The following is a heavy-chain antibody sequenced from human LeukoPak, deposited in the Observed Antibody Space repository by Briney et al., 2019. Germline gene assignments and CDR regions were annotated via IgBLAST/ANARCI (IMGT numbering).Heavy chain of an antibody. CDR2: IRRSGGST. Sequence: GGSLRLSCAASGFTFSSYSMSWVRQAPGKWLEWLSDIRRSGGSTYYADSVEGRFTISRDNSKNTLYLQMNSLRAEDMAVYYCAKRRAAAHDYWGQGTLVTVSS. D-gene: IGHD6-13*01. CDR1: GFTFSSYS. J-gene: IGHJ4*02. CDR3: AKRRAAAHDY. V-gene: IGHV3-23*01.